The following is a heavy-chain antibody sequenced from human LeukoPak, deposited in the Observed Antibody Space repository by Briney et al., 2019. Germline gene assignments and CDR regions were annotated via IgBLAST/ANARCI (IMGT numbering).Heavy chain of an antibody. CDR2: IHPGDSDT. CDR3: VRFGLTSSLDY. CDR1: GYRLTNNW. Sequence: GESLKISCKISGYRLTNNWIGWVRQVPGKGLEWMGLIHPGDSDTRYSPSFQGQVTFSVDASISTAYLQLSGLGASDTAIYYCVRFGLTSSLDYWGQGSLVSVSS. J-gene: IGHJ4*02. V-gene: IGHV5-51*01. D-gene: IGHD6-13*01.